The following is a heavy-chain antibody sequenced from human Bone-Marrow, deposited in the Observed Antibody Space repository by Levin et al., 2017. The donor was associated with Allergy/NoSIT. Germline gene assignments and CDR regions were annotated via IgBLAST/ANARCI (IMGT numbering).Heavy chain of an antibody. V-gene: IGHV3-53*01. CDR2: IYSGGST. Sequence: GGSLRLSCEVSGVTVGNNYMSWVRQAPGKGLEWVSHIYSGGSTNYADSVRGRFTISRDNSKNTLYLQMNNLRVEDTAVYYCARDPGGGGYRGQGTLVTVSS. CDR3: ARDPGGGGY. J-gene: IGHJ4*02. CDR1: GVTVGNNY. D-gene: IGHD1-1*01.